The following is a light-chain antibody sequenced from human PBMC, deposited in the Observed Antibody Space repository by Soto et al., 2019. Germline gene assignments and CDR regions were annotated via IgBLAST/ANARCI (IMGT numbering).Light chain of an antibody. V-gene: IGKV3-11*01. CDR3: QQRHNWPIT. CDR2: DTS. CDR1: QTIRGL. J-gene: IGKJ5*01. Sequence: EIVLTQSPATLSLSSGERATLSCRTSQTIRGLLNWYQQRPGQAPRLLIYDTSNRATDIPARFSGSGSGTDFILTISSLDPEDFGVYFCQQRHNWPITFGQGTRLDIK.